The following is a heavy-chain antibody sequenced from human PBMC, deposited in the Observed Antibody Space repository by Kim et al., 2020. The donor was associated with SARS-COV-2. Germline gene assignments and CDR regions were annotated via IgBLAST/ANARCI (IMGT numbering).Heavy chain of an antibody. CDR3: ARVKRSYGSGSSFDY. Sequence: PPLRSRVTISVDTSKNQFSLKLSSVTAADTAVYYCARVKRSYGSGSSFDYWGQGTLVTVSS. D-gene: IGHD3-10*01. V-gene: IGHV4-59*01. J-gene: IGHJ4*02.